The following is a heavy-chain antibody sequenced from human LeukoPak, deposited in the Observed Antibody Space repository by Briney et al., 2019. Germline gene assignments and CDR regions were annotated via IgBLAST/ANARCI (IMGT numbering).Heavy chain of an antibody. CDR2: ISASGST. J-gene: IGHJ5*02. V-gene: IGHV4-4*07. CDR1: GGSISSYY. Sequence: PSETLSLTCTVSGGSISSYYWSWIRQPAGKGLEWIGRISASGSTNYAPSLRSRVTVSVDTSTKQFSLKLTSVTAADTAVYYCATDISWFDPWGRGTLVTVSS. CDR3: ATDISWFDP.